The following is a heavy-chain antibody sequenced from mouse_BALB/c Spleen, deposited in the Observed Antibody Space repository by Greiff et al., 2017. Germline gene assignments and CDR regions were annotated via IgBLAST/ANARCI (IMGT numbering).Heavy chain of an antibody. D-gene: IGHD1-1*01. J-gene: IGHJ4*01. Sequence: EVQGVESGGGLVQPGGSLKLSCAASGFTFSSYTMSWVRQTPEKRLEWVAYISNGGGSTYYPDTVKGRFTISRDNAKNTLYLQMSSLKSEDTAMYYCARRDYYGSSYAMDYWGQGTSVTVSS. CDR1: GFTFSSYT. CDR3: ARRDYYGSSYAMDY. CDR2: ISNGGGST. V-gene: IGHV5-12-2*01.